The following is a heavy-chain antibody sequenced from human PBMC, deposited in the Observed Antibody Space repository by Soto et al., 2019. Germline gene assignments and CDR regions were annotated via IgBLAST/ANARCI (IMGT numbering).Heavy chain of an antibody. CDR1: GFTFSSYS. CDR2: ISSSSYI. D-gene: IGHD6-6*01. Sequence: GGSLRLSCVASGFTFSSYSMNWVRQAPGKGLEWVSSISSSSYIYYADSVKGRFTISRDNAKNSLYLQMNSLRAEDTAVYYCAREEEYSSSRNAFDIWGQGTMVTVSS. CDR3: AREEEYSSSRNAFDI. V-gene: IGHV3-21*01. J-gene: IGHJ3*02.